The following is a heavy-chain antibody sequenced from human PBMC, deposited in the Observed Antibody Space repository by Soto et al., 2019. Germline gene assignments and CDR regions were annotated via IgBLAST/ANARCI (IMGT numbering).Heavy chain of an antibody. CDR3: ARQPCSSPSCYPNYFDP. D-gene: IGHD2-2*01. V-gene: IGHV3-21*01. J-gene: IGHJ5*02. Sequence: EVQLVESGGGLVKPGGSLRLSCVASGFTFSKYSMNWVRQAPDKGLEWVYAISSGSSCIYYADSVKGRFTISRDNGENSLYLQMNSLRTEDTAIYYCARQPCSSPSCYPNYFDPWGQGTLVTVSS. CDR2: ISSGSSCI. CDR1: GFTFSKYS.